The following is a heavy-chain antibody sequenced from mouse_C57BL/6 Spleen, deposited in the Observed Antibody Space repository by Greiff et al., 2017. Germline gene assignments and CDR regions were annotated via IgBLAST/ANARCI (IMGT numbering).Heavy chain of an antibody. Sequence: VQRVESGPELVKPGASVKISCKASGYAFSSSWMNWVKQRPGKGLEWIGRIYPGDGDTNYNGKFKGKATLTADKSSSTAYMQLSSLTSEDSAVYFCAPYYYGSPSYAMDYWGQGTSVTVSS. CDR2: IYPGDGDT. CDR1: GYAFSSSW. V-gene: IGHV1-82*01. J-gene: IGHJ4*01. CDR3: APYYYGSPSYAMDY. D-gene: IGHD1-1*01.